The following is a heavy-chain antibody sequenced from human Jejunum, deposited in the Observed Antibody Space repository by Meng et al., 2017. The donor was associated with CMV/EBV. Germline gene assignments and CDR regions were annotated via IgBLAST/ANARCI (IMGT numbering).Heavy chain of an antibody. Sequence: FGDDGLTGVRQAPGKGREWVSGINWNGGRSDYEDSVKGRVTISRDNAKNSLYLQMNGLRAEDTALYYCARNYRGSGSYGTHGMDVWGQGTTVTVSS. CDR2: INWNGGRS. D-gene: IGHD3-10*01. CDR3: ARNYRGSGSYGTHGMDV. CDR1: FGDDG. V-gene: IGHV3-20*03. J-gene: IGHJ6*02.